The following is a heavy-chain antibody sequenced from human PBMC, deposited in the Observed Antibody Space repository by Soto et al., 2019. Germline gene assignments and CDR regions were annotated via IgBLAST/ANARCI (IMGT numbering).Heavy chain of an antibody. V-gene: IGHV3-23*01. D-gene: IGHD2-15*01. CDR3: AKRSLSPYCDGGSCHSPCDY. Sequence: EVQLLESGGGLVQPGGSLRLSCAASGFTFSNYAMSWVRQAPGKGLDWVSTISVPDGSTYYVDSGKGRFTITRDNSKYTLYLQMIRLRAEDTAIYYCAKRSLSPYCDGGSCHSPCDYWGQGTLVTVSS. CDR1: GFTFSNYA. CDR2: ISVPDGST. J-gene: IGHJ4*02.